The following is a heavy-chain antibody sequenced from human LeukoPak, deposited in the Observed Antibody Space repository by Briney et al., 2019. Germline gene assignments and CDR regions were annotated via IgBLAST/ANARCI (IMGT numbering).Heavy chain of an antibody. CDR2: IYYSGST. V-gene: IGHV4-59*01. J-gene: IGHJ3*02. Sequence: SETLSLTCTVSGGSISSYYWSWIRQPPGKGLEWIGYIYYSGSTNYNPSLKSRVTISVDTSKNQFSLKLSSVTAADTAVYYCARAHGKLRYFDWFVDAFDIWGQGTMVTVSS. CDR1: GGSISSYY. CDR3: ARAHGKLRYFDWFVDAFDI. D-gene: IGHD3-9*01.